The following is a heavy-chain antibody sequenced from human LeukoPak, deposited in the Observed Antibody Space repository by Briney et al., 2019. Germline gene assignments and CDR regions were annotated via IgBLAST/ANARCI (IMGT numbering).Heavy chain of an antibody. CDR1: GGTFSSYA. D-gene: IGHD6-13*01. CDR3: ARSLGDSSPSYYYYYMDV. CDR2: IIPIFGTA. Sequence: ASVKVSCKASGGTFSSYAISWVRQAPGQGLEWMGGIIPIFGTANYAQKFQGRVTITTDESTSTAYMELSSLRSEDTAVYYCARSLGDSSPSYYYYYMDVWGKGTTVTVSS. V-gene: IGHV1-69*05. J-gene: IGHJ6*03.